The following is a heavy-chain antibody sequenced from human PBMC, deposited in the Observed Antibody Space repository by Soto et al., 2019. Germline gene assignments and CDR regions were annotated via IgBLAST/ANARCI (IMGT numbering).Heavy chain of an antibody. V-gene: IGHV3-23*01. CDR2: ISGSGGSS. D-gene: IGHD6-13*01. J-gene: IGHJ6*02. CDR3: AKVTKREAAGSYEYYKYGMDV. Sequence: GGSLRLSCAASGFASSTYAMTWVRQAPGKGLEWVSVISGSGGSSYYADSVKGRFTISRDNSKNTLFLQMNGLRAEDTAVYYCAKVTKREAAGSYEYYKYGMDVWGQGTKVTVYS. CDR1: GFASSTYA.